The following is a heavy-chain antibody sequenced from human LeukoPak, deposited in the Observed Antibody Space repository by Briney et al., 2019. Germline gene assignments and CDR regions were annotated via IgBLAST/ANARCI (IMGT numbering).Heavy chain of an antibody. CDR1: GYTFTSYG. CDR3: ARETSGPYYMDV. Sequence: ASVKVSCKASGYTFTSYGISWVRQAAGQGLEWMGWISAYNGNTNYAQKLQARVTMTTDTSTSTAYMELRSLRSDDTAVYYCARETSGPYYMDVWGKGTTVTVSS. D-gene: IGHD3-3*01. CDR2: ISAYNGNT. J-gene: IGHJ6*03. V-gene: IGHV1-18*01.